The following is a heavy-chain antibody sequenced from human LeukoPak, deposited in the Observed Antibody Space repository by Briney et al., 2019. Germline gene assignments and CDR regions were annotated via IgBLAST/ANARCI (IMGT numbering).Heavy chain of an antibody. CDR2: FSFSEGT. D-gene: IGHD6-19*01. V-gene: IGHV4-59*08. Sequence: SETLSLTCIVSDDSISTYYWSWIRQPPGKRLEWIGYFSFSEGTNYDHVLRSRAAIPVDTSTNQFSLRLRSVTAADTAVYYCARTTYPTYGGGWPFFDYWGQGIMVTVSS. J-gene: IGHJ4*02. CDR3: ARTTYPTYGGGWPFFDY. CDR1: DDSISTYY.